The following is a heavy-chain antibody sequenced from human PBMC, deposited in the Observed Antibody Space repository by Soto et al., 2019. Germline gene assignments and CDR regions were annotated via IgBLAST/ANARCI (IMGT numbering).Heavy chain of an antibody. J-gene: IGHJ1*01. CDR2: IKEDGSEK. V-gene: IGHV3-7*01. D-gene: IGHD1-7*01. CDR1: GFAFSTYR. Sequence: GGSLPLSCAASGFAFSTYRMTWVRQAPGEGLEWVANIKEDGSEKYYLDSVKGRFTISRDNAKNSLYLQMDSPRAEDTAVYYCARINDAKNFARDAWGQGTVLPVYS. CDR3: ARINDAKNFARDA.